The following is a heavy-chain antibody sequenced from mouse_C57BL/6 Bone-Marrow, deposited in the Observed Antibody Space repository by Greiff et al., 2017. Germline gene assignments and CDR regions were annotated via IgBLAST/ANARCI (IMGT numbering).Heavy chain of an antibody. D-gene: IGHD1-1*01. J-gene: IGHJ1*03. CDR3: AAIPYYYSGSRWYFDV. CDR2: IHPNSGST. Sequence: VQLQQPGAELVKPGASVKLSCKASGYTFTSYWMHWVKQRPGQGLEWIGMIHPNSGSTNYNEKFKSKATLTVVKSSSTAYMQLSSLTTETSAVXYCAAIPYYYSGSRWYFDVWGTGTTVTVSS. V-gene: IGHV1-64*01. CDR1: GYTFTSYW.